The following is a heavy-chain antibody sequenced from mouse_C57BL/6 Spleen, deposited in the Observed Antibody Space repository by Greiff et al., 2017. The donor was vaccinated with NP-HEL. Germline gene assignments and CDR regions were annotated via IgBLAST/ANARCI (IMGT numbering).Heavy chain of an antibody. J-gene: IGHJ3*01. CDR1: GFTFSSYG. D-gene: IGHD2-4*01. Sequence: DVKLVESGGDLVKPGGSLKLSCAASGFTFSSYGMSWVRQTPDKRLEWVATISSGGSYTYYPDSVKGRFTISRDNAKNTLYLQMSSLKSADTAMYYCARIYYEYDGFAYWGQGTRVTVSA. V-gene: IGHV5-6*02. CDR3: ARIYYEYDGFAY. CDR2: ISSGGSYT.